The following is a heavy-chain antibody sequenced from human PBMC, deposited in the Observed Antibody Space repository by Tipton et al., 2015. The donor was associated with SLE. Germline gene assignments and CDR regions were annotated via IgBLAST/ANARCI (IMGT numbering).Heavy chain of an antibody. CDR1: GDSIVTYH. Sequence: TLSLTCTVSGDSIVTYHWNWIRQPAGKGLEWIGRIHSSGNINYNPSLKSRVTMSLDASKNQFSLSLRSVAAADTAVYYCAKGSGWYKDWGQGTLVTVSS. D-gene: IGHD6-19*01. V-gene: IGHV4-4*07. CDR3: AKGSGWYKD. J-gene: IGHJ4*02. CDR2: IHSSGNI.